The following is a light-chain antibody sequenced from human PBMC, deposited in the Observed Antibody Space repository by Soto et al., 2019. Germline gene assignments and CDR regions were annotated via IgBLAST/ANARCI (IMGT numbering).Light chain of an antibody. CDR1: SSDVGGYNY. CDR2: EVS. Sequence: QSVLTQPPSASGSPGQSVTISCTGTSSDVGGYNYVSWFQQHPGKAPKLIIYEVSRRPSGVPDRFSGSKSGNTASLTVSGLQADDEADYYCSSYVGSSNPSYVFGTGTKLTVL. V-gene: IGLV2-8*01. CDR3: SSYVGSSNPSYV. J-gene: IGLJ1*01.